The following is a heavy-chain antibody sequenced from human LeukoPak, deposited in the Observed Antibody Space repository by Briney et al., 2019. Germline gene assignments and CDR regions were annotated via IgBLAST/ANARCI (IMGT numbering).Heavy chain of an antibody. V-gene: IGHV1-46*01. Sequence: ASVKVSCKASEDTFTRYHRHWVRQAPGQGLEWMGIINPSGGPTTYGQKFRGRVTITEETSTSTLYMEMSSLTSEDTAVYYCARTLSGWLDPWGQGTLVTVSS. D-gene: IGHD1-26*01. J-gene: IGHJ5*02. CDR2: INPSGGPT. CDR3: ARTLSGWLDP. CDR1: EDTFTRYH.